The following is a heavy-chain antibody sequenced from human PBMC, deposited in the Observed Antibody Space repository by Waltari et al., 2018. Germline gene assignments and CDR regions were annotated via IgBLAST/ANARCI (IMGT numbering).Heavy chain of an antibody. D-gene: IGHD3-9*01. Sequence: QVHLQETGPGLVKPSETLSLTCAVSGDSIRRGYYWGWIRQPPGKGLEWIGFIYHSGATHYNPSLKSRVTISVDTPMNQLFLTLTSVTAADTAVYYCVRDPRYYNNDYFDPWGQGTLVTVSS. CDR1: GDSIRRGYY. CDR2: IYHSGAT. CDR3: VRDPRYYNNDYFDP. J-gene: IGHJ5*02. V-gene: IGHV4-38-2*02.